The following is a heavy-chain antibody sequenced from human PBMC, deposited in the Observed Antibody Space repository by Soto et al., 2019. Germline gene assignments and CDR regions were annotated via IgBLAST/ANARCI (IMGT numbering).Heavy chain of an antibody. J-gene: IGHJ4*02. CDR1: GDSITSNNYY. D-gene: IGHD4-17*01. CDR3: ARADRLRWGFDF. CDR2: IFYTGST. V-gene: IGHV4-39*02. Sequence: QLQLQESGPGLVKPSETLSLTCSVSGDSITSNNYYWGWIRQPPGKGLEWIGNIFYTGSTFYNPSLKSRVTITIDTSKTHFSLELRSVPAADTAVYSGARADRLRWGFDFWGHGNPGPRLL.